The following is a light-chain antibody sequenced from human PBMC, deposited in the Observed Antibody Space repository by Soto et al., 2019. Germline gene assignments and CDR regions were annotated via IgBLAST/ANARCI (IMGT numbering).Light chain of an antibody. CDR2: LEGSGSY. V-gene: IGLV4-60*02. Sequence: QSALTQSSSASASLGSSVKLTCTLSSGHSSYIIAWHQQQPGKAPRYLMKLEGSGSYNKGGGVPDRFSGSSSGADRYLTISNLQFEDEANYYCETWDSNTRVFGGGTQLTVL. CDR1: SGHSSYI. J-gene: IGLJ2*01. CDR3: ETWDSNTRV.